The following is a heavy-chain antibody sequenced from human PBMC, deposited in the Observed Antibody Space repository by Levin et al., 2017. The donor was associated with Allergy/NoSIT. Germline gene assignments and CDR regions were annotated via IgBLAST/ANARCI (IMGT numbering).Heavy chain of an antibody. CDR1: GASISRGFYY. V-gene: IGHV4-61*02. D-gene: IGHD5-12*01. CDR2: IYVTGST. J-gene: IGHJ6*03. CDR3: ARDLEGFSGYKPYCYVDV. Sequence: SETLSLTCSVSGASISRGFYYWSWIRQPAGEGLEWIGRIYVTGSTTYSPSLKSRVTISLDRSKDQVSLKINSVTAADTAVYYCARDLEGFSGYKPYCYVDVWGEGTSVTVSS.